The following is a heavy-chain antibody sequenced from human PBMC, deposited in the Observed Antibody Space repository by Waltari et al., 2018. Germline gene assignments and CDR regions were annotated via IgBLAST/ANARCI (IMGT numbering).Heavy chain of an antibody. Sequence: QVQLQESGPGLVKPSETLSLTCAVSGYSISSGYYWGWIRQPPGKGLEWMGWINTNTGNPTYAQGFTGRFVFSLDTSVSTAYLQISSLKAEDTAVYYCARGQYSSKTFSDYWGQGTLVTVSS. CDR3: ARGQYSSKTFSDY. V-gene: IGHV7-4-1*02. CDR1: GYSISSGY. D-gene: IGHD6-13*01. J-gene: IGHJ4*02. CDR2: INTNTGNP.